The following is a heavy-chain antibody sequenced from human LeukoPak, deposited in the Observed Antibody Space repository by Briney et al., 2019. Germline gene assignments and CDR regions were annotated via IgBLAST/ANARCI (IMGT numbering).Heavy chain of an antibody. J-gene: IGHJ4*02. Sequence: SETLSLTCTVSGGSISSYYWSWIRQPPGKGLEWIGYIYYSGSTNYNPSLKSRVTISADTSKNQFSLKLSSVTAADAAVYYCARHTACISQWFGECAPGGFFSFDYWGQGTLVTVSS. CDR1: GGSISSYY. V-gene: IGHV4-59*08. CDR3: ARHTACISQWFGECAPGGFFSFDY. D-gene: IGHD3-10*01. CDR2: IYYSGST.